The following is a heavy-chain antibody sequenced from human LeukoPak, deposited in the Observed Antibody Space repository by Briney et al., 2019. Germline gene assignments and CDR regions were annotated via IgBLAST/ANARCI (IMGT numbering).Heavy chain of an antibody. CDR2: ISRSGNT. CDR3: ARGGPSELDP. D-gene: IGHD1-14*01. CDR1: GGSFSGYY. Sequence: SETLSLTCAVYGGSFSGYYWSWIRQPPGKGLEWIGKISRSGNTNYNPSLKSRVTISVDTSKNQFSLKLSSVTAADTGVYYCARGGPSELDPWGQGTPVTVSS. V-gene: IGHV4-34*01. J-gene: IGHJ5*02.